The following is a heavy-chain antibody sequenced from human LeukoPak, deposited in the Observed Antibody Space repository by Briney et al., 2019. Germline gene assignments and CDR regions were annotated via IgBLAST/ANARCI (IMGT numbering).Heavy chain of an antibody. CDR2: MNQDGSVK. Sequence: PGGSLRLSCAASGFTFTNYWMTWVRQAPGKGLEWVANMNQDGSVKYYVDSVKGRFTVSRDNAKNSLYLQMNSLRAEDTAVYYCARIGYSSSCTDYWGQGTLVTVSS. CDR3: ARIGYSSSCTDY. D-gene: IGHD6-13*01. J-gene: IGHJ4*02. CDR1: GFTFTNYW. V-gene: IGHV3-7*01.